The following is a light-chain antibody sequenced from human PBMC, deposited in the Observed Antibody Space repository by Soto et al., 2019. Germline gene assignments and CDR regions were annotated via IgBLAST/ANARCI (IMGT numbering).Light chain of an antibody. CDR3: QQYNDEPWT. Sequence: DIQMTQSPSTLSASVGDRVTITCRASQTIGNWLAWYKKKPGKTPDLLMYDASGLESLVPLRFSGSGSGTEFTLPISSLHTDDSATYYCQQYNDEPWTFGQGTKVEIK. V-gene: IGKV1-5*01. CDR2: DAS. CDR1: QTIGNW. J-gene: IGKJ1*01.